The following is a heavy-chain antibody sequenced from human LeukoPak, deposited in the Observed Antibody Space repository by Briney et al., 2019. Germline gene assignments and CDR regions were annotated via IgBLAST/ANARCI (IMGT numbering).Heavy chain of an antibody. J-gene: IGHJ5*02. CDR3: ARVVRGYYDFWNGPGWFDP. D-gene: IGHD3-3*01. CDR2: ISAYNGNT. V-gene: IGHV1-18*01. CDR1: GYTFTSYG. Sequence: ASAKVSCKASGYTFTSYGISWVRQAPGQGLEWMGWISAYNGNTNYAQKLQGRVTMTTDTSTSTAYMELRSLRSEDTAVYYCARVVRGYYDFWNGPGWFDPWGQGTLVTVSS.